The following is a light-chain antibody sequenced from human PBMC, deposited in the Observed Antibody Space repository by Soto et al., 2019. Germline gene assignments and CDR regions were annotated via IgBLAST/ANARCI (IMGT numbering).Light chain of an antibody. V-gene: IGKV1-39*01. Sequence: DIQMTQSPSSLSASVGDRVTITCRASQSISSSLNWYQQKPGKAPKLLIYAASSLQSGVPSRFSGSGSGTDFTLTISSLQPEDFATYYCQQSYSTPWTFGQGTKL. CDR3: QQSYSTPWT. J-gene: IGKJ1*01. CDR1: QSISSS. CDR2: AAS.